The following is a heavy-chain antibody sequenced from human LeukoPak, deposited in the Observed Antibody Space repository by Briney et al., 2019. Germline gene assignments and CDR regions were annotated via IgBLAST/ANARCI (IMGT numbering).Heavy chain of an antibody. V-gene: IGHV4-61*02. CDR3: ARQAHLSTVITVAEFDC. J-gene: IGHJ4*02. D-gene: IGHD4-23*01. Sequence: SQTLSLTCTVSGGSISSGSYYWSWIRQPAGKGPEWIGRIYTSGSTNYNPSLKSRVTISVDTSKNQFSLKLSSVTAADTAVYYCARQAHLSTVITVAEFDCWGQGTLVTVSS. CDR2: IYTSGST. CDR1: GGSISSGSYY.